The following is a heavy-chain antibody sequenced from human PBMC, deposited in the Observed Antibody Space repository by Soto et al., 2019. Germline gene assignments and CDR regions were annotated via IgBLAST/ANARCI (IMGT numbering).Heavy chain of an antibody. D-gene: IGHD3-10*01. Sequence: EVQLVESGGGLVQPGGSLRLSCAASGFTLSGRSMHWVRQAPGKGLVWVSSIDNAGTDSTYADSVKGRFTSSRDNAKNMLYLQMNSLRVEDTAVYYCARGWFGPDVWGKGTTVTVSS. V-gene: IGHV3-74*01. J-gene: IGHJ6*04. CDR3: ARGWFGPDV. CDR2: IDNAGTDS. CDR1: GFTLSGRS.